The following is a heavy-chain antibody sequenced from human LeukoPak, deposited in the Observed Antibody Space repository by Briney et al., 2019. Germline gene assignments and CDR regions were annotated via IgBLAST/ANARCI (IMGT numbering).Heavy chain of an antibody. V-gene: IGHV4-34*01. CDR3: ARGLGGTGGYSSGYYHYYYYYYMDV. Sequence: SETLSLTCAVYGGSFSGYYWSWIRQPPGKGLEWVGEINHSGSTNYNPSLKSRATISVDTSKNQFSLKLSYVTAADTAVYYCARGLGGTGGYSSGYYHYYYYYYMDVWGKGTTVTVSS. CDR1: GGSFSGYY. J-gene: IGHJ6*03. D-gene: IGHD3-22*01. CDR2: INHSGST.